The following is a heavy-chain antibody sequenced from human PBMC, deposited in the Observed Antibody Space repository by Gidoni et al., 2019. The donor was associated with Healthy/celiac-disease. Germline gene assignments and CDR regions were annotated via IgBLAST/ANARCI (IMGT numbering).Heavy chain of an antibody. V-gene: IGHV3-9*01. CDR1: VFPLSAYA. D-gene: IGHD4-4*01. CDR3: GKDSVQELLGYGMDV. J-gene: IGHJ6*02. Sequence: EVQLVESGGGLVQPGRSLRFSCSASVFPLSAYAMHWFRPAPGKGLEWVSGISWNSGSIGYADSVKGRFTISRDNAKNSLYLQMNSLRAEDTALYYCGKDSVQELLGYGMDVWGQGTTVTVSS. CDR2: ISWNSGSI.